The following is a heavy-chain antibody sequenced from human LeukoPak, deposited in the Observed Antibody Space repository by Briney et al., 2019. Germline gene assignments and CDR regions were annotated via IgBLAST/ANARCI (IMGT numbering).Heavy chain of an antibody. V-gene: IGHV3-23*01. CDR3: AKGGNSAPLDY. J-gene: IGHJ4*02. CDR2: ISAGGSDT. Sequence: PGGSLRLSCAASGFTFSNSAMTWVRQAPGKGLEWVSAISAGGSDTIYTDSVKDWFTISRDNSKNTLYLQMNSLRAEDTAVYYCAKGGNSAPLDYWGQGTLVTVSS. D-gene: IGHD1-7*01. CDR1: GFTFSNSA.